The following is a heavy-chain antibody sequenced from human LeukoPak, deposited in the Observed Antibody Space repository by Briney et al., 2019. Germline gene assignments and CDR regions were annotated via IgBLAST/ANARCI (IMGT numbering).Heavy chain of an antibody. CDR3: AKDVLLWFRGMDV. CDR2: IWYDGSNK. V-gene: IGHV3-30*02. J-gene: IGHJ6*02. D-gene: IGHD3-10*01. CDR1: GFTFSSYG. Sequence: GGSLRLSCAASGFTFSSYGMHWVRQAPGKGLEWVAVIWYDGSNKYYADSVKGRFTISRDNSKNTLYLQMNSLRAEDTAVYYCAKDVLLWFRGMDVWGQGTTVTVSS.